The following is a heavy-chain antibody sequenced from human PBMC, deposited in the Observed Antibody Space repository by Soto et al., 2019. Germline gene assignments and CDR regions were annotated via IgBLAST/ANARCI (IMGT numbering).Heavy chain of an antibody. CDR1: GYSITSGYY. CDR2: IFYTGNT. CDR3: PRDHLDKRRIKAYYYGMDV. J-gene: IGHJ6*02. V-gene: IGHV4-38-2*02. Sequence: PSETLSLTCTVSGYSITSGYYWGWIRQSPGKGLEWIGNIFYTGNTFYNPSLKSRVTISVDTSKNQFSLDLRSVTAADTAVYFCPRDHLDKRRIKAYYYGMDVWGQGTTVTVSS. D-gene: IGHD3-16*01.